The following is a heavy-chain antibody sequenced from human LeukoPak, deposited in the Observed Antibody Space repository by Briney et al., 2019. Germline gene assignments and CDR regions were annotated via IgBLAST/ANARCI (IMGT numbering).Heavy chain of an antibody. CDR2: IIPIFGTA. Sequence: SVKVSCKASGGTFSSYAISWVRQAPGQGLEWMGGIIPIFGTANYAQKFQGRVTITTDESTSTAYTELSSLRSEDTAVYYCARVKVDGVYSSSWYGWFDPWGQGTLVTVSS. V-gene: IGHV1-69*05. CDR1: GGTFSSYA. D-gene: IGHD6-13*01. CDR3: ARVKVDGVYSSSWYGWFDP. J-gene: IGHJ5*02.